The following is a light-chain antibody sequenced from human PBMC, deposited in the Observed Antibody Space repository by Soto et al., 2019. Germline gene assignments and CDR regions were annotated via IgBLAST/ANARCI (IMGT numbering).Light chain of an antibody. CDR2: KAS. Sequence: DIQMTQSPSTLSPSVGDRVTITCRASQSISSWLAWYQQKPGKAPKLLIYKASSLESGVPSRFSGSGSGTEFTLTISSLQPDDFATYYCQQYNSSPWTFGQGTKVEIK. V-gene: IGKV1-5*03. CDR1: QSISSW. CDR3: QQYNSSPWT. J-gene: IGKJ1*01.